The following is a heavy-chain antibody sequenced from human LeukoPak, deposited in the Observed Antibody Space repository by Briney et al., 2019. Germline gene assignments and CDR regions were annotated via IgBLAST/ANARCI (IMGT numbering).Heavy chain of an antibody. J-gene: IGHJ5*02. CDR3: ARDRGWFDP. CDR1: RLIVSSNY. Sequence: QTGGSLRLSCAASRLIVSSNYMAWVRQAPGKGLEWVSVIYSGGNTYYADSVKGRFTISRDNSKNTLYLQMNSLRAEDTAVYYCARDRGWFDPWGLGALVTVSS. V-gene: IGHV3-66*01. CDR2: IYSGGNT.